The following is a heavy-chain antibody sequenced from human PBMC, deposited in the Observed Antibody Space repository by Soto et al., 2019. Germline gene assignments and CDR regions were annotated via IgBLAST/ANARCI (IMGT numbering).Heavy chain of an antibody. CDR2: IIPIFGTA. J-gene: IGHJ6*02. CDR1: GGTFSSYA. CDR3: ASGSTTMVRGVIINYYYGMDV. D-gene: IGHD3-10*01. V-gene: IGHV1-69*13. Sequence: ASVKVSCKASGGTFSSYAISWVRQAPGQGLEWMGGIIPIFGTANYAQKFQGRVTITADESMSTAYMELSSLRSEDTAVYYCASGSTTMVRGVIINYYYGMDVWGQGTMVTV.